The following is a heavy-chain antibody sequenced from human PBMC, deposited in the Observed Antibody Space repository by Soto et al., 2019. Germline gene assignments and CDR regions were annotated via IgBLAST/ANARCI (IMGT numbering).Heavy chain of an antibody. Sequence: GGSLRLSCSASGVTCISYAMHWVRQAPGKGLEYVSGIISNGGSTDYADSVKGRFTISRDNSENTLFLQMTSLRAEDTAVYYCVKDGYNSGGYYYLDYWGQGTLVTVSS. V-gene: IGHV3-64D*06. CDR1: GVTCISYA. CDR2: IISNGGST. D-gene: IGHD6-19*01. CDR3: VKDGYNSGGYYYLDY. J-gene: IGHJ4*02.